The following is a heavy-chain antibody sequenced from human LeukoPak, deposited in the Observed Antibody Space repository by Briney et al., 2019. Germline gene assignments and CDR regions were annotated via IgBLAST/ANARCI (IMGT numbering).Heavy chain of an antibody. J-gene: IGHJ3*02. D-gene: IGHD1-26*01. CDR1: GGSISSSSYY. V-gene: IGHV3-11*04. CDR3: ARDPGRTRIDAFDI. Sequence: LSLTCTVSGGSISSSSYYWGWIRQAPGKGLEWVSYISSSGSTIYYADSVKGRFTISRDNSKNTLYLQMNSLRAEDTAVYYCARDPGRTRIDAFDIWGQGTMVTVSS. CDR2: ISSSGSTI.